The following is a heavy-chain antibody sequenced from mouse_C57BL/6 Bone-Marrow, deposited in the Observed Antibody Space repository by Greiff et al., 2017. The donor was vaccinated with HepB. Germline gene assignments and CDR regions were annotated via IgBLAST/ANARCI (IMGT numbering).Heavy chain of an antibody. CDR1: GFSFNTYA. Sequence: EVKLVESGGGLVQPKVSLKLSCAASGFSFNTYAMNWVRQAPGKGLEWVARIRSKSNNYATYYADSVKDRFTISRDDSESMLYLQMNNLKTEDTAMYYCVRHGGLRRGFDYWGQGTTLTVSS. CDR3: VRHGGLRRGFDY. D-gene: IGHD2-4*01. V-gene: IGHV10-1*01. J-gene: IGHJ2*01. CDR2: IRSKSNNYAT.